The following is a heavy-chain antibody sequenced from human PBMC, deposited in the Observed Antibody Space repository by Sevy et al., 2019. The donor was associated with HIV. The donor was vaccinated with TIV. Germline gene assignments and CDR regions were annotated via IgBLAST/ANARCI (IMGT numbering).Heavy chain of an antibody. D-gene: IGHD5-12*01. CDR1: GFTFSSYS. J-gene: IGHJ4*02. CDR2: ISSSSSTI. Sequence: GGSLRLSCAASGFTFSSYSMNWVRQAPGKGLEWVSYISSSSSTIYYANSVKGRSTISRDNAKNSLYLQMNSLRDEDTAVYYCARDSPPRSGYSGYDRPYYFDYWGQGTLVTVSS. CDR3: ARDSPPRSGYSGYDRPYYFDY. V-gene: IGHV3-48*02.